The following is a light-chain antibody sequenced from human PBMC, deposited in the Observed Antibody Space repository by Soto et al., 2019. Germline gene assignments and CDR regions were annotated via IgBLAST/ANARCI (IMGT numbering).Light chain of an antibody. Sequence: ETVLTQSPATLSLSPGERATLSCRASQSVSRYLAWYQQKPGQAPRLLIYDASNRATGIPARFSGSGSGTDFTLTISSLEPEDFATYYCLQRSNWPPLTFGGGTKVEIK. J-gene: IGKJ4*01. CDR2: DAS. CDR1: QSVSRY. V-gene: IGKV3-11*01. CDR3: LQRSNWPPLT.